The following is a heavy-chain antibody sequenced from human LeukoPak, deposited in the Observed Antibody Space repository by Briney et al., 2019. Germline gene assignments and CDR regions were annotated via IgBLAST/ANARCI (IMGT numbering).Heavy chain of an antibody. D-gene: IGHD3-9*01. Sequence: TPSETLSLTCAVYGGSFSGYYWSWIRQPPGKGLEWIGEINHSGSTNYNPSLKSRVTISVDTSKNQFSLKLSSVTAADTAVYYCARCPLRYFDWFGRWYFDYWGQGTLVTVSS. CDR2: INHSGST. V-gene: IGHV4-34*01. J-gene: IGHJ4*02. CDR3: ARCPLRYFDWFGRWYFDY. CDR1: GGSFSGYY.